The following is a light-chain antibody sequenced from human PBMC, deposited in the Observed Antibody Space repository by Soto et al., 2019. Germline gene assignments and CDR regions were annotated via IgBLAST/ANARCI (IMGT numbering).Light chain of an antibody. V-gene: IGKV3-11*01. J-gene: IGKJ5*01. Sequence: EIVVTQSPATLPLSPGDRATLSCRASQSVSSYLSWYQQQPGQAPRLLIYDASHRATGIPARFSGSGSGTDFTRTLSSREPEELAVYYCQQRSNWPPITFGQGTRLESK. CDR1: QSVSSY. CDR2: DAS. CDR3: QQRSNWPPIT.